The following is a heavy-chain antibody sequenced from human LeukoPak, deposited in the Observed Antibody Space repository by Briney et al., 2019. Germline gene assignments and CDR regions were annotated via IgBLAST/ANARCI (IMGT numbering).Heavy chain of an antibody. J-gene: IGHJ4*02. CDR2: IYSGGST. D-gene: IGHD3-3*02. CDR3: ARAGVISGWDS. V-gene: IGHV3-53*01. CDR1: GFIVSSNY. Sequence: PGGSLRLSCAASGFIVSSNYMSWVRRASGKGLEWVSVIYSGGSTYYADSVKGRFTISRDNSENTLYMQMDSLTVEDTAVYYCARAGVISGWDSWGQGVLVTVSS.